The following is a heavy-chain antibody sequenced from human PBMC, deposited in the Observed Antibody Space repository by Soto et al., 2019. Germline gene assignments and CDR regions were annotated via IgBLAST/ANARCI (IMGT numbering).Heavy chain of an antibody. CDR1: GFTFSTYG. V-gene: IGHV3-30*03. Sequence: QVQLVESGGGVVLPGRSLRLSCAASGFTFSTYGMHWVRQAPGKGLEWLAVISYDGDTKYYGDSVKGRFTISRDNSKTTLYLQMISLSPEVTAVYYCARDPTGVDYWGQGTLVTVSS. CDR2: ISYDGDTK. CDR3: ARDPTGVDY. J-gene: IGHJ4*02. D-gene: IGHD2-8*02.